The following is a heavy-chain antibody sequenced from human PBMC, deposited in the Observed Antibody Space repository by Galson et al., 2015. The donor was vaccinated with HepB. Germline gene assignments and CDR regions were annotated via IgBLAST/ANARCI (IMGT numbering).Heavy chain of an antibody. CDR1: GFTFSNAW. V-gene: IGHV3-15*01. Sequence: SLRLSCAASGFTFSNAWMSWVRQAPGKGLEWVGRIKSNIDGGTTDYAAPVKGRFTVSRDDSKNTLFLQMNSLETEDTAVYYCTTDRPSFATGDRGTQITVSA. J-gene: IGHJ5*02. CDR3: TTDRPSFAT. CDR2: IKSNIDGGTT.